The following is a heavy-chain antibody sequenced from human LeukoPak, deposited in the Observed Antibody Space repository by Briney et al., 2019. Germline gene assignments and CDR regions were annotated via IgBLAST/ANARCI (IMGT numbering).Heavy chain of an antibody. V-gene: IGHV3-33*01. Sequence: GKSLRLSCTASVFTFSDYCMHWVRHPPCKGLEWVAIIWYDGSNKTYEDSVKGRSTISRDNSKNTLYLQMNSLRAEDTAVYYCARGVDYYENSGTIDYWGQGTLVTVSS. J-gene: IGHJ4*02. CDR1: VFTFSDYC. CDR3: ARGVDYYENSGTIDY. D-gene: IGHD3-22*01. CDR2: IWYDGSNK.